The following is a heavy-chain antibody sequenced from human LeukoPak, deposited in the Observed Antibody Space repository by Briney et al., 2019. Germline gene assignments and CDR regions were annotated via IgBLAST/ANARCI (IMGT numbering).Heavy chain of an antibody. CDR3: AKDLEEQWLVLDY. Sequence: GGSQRLSCAASGFTFSSHGLHWVRQAPGKGLEWVAVISYDGSNKYYADSVKGRFTISRDNSKNTLYLQMNSLRAEDTAVYYCAKDLEEQWLVLDYWGQGTLVTVSS. V-gene: IGHV3-30*18. CDR2: ISYDGSNK. D-gene: IGHD6-19*01. CDR1: GFTFSSHG. J-gene: IGHJ4*02.